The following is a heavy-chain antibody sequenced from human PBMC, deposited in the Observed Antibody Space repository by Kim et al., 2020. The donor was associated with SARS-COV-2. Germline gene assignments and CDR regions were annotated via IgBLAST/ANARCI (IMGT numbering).Heavy chain of an antibody. D-gene: IGHD2-2*01. Sequence: GGSLRLSCAASGFTFSNYAMHWVRQAPGKGLEWVAVISYDGSVKYYADSVKGRFTISRDDSKDTLYLQMNSLRVEDTAVYYCTRGGSSTSFAGYSWGQGTLVTVSS. V-gene: IGHV3-30-3*01. CDR3: TRGGSSTSFAGYS. CDR1: GFTFSNYA. J-gene: IGHJ4*02. CDR2: ISYDGSVK.